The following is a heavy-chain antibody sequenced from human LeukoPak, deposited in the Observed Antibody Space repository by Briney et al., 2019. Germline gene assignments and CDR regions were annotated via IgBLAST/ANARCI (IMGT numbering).Heavy chain of an antibody. CDR2: INHSGTT. CDR3: ARKKLVARGYFDF. CDR1: GDSISNSGYY. J-gene: IGHJ4*02. D-gene: IGHD6-13*01. V-gene: IGHV4-39*01. Sequence: SGTLSLTCTVSGDSISNSGYYWDWIRQSPGKGLEWIGSINHSGTTYYEPSLKSRVTISVDASKNRFSLKLSSVTAADTTIYYCARKKLVARGYFDFWGRGIPVTVSS.